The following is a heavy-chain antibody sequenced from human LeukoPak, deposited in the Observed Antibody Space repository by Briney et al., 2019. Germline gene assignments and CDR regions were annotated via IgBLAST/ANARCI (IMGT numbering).Heavy chain of an antibody. D-gene: IGHD6-13*01. V-gene: IGHV3-11*05. CDR3: ARDEQLVLGYFQH. CDR2: ISSGSTYT. J-gene: IGHJ1*01. Sequence: GGSLRLSCPASGFTFSDYYMSWIRQAPGKGLEWVSYISSGSTYTNYADSVKGRFTISRDNAKKSLYLQMNSLRAEGTAVYYCARDEQLVLGYFQHWGQGTLVTVSS. CDR1: GFTFSDYY.